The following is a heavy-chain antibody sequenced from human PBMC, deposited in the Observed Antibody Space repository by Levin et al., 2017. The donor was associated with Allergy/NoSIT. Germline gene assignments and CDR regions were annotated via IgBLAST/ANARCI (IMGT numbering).Heavy chain of an antibody. Sequence: PGGSLRLSCAASGFTFSSYGMHWVRQAPGKGLEWVAVISYDGSNKYYADSVKGRFTISRDNSKNTLYLQMNSLRAEDTAVYYCAKGLGSGWYYYYYGMDVWGQGTTVTVSS. J-gene: IGHJ6*02. CDR3: AKGLGSGWYYYYYGMDV. CDR2: ISYDGSNK. V-gene: IGHV3-30*18. CDR1: GFTFSSYG. D-gene: IGHD6-19*01.